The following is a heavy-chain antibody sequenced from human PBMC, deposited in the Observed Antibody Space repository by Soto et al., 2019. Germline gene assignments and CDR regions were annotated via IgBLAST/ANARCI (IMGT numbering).Heavy chain of an antibody. J-gene: IGHJ1*01. D-gene: IGHD6-13*01. CDR1: GFTVSSNY. CDR3: ARGIAAAGTEYFQH. V-gene: IGHV3-53*04. CDR2: IYSGGST. Sequence: EVQLVESGGGLVQPGGSLRLSCAASGFTVSSNYMSWVRQAPGKGLEWVSVIYSGGSTYYADSVKGRFTISRHNSKNPLYLQMNSLRAEDTAVYYCARGIAAAGTEYFQHWGQGTLVTVSS.